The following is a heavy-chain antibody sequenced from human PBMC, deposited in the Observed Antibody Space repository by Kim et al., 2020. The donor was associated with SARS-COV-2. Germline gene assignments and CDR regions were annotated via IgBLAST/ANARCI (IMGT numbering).Heavy chain of an antibody. CDR2: ISSSSYI. V-gene: IGHV3-21*01. Sequence: GGSLRLSCAASGFTFSSYSMNWVRQAPGKGLEWVSSISSSSYIYYADSVKGRFTISRDNAKNSLYLQMNSLRAEDTAVYYCASSIAAAGTWRDYYYYGMDVCGQGTTVTVSS. CDR3: ASSIAAAGTWRDYYYYGMDV. J-gene: IGHJ6*02. CDR1: GFTFSSYS. D-gene: IGHD6-13*01.